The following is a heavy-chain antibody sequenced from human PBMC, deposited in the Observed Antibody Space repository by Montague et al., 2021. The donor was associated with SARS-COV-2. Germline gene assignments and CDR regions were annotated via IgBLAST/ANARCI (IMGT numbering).Heavy chain of an antibody. CDR1: GGSLSGYY. CDR3: ARAHYRLLFVPREYCIDY. D-gene: IGHD2-8*01. J-gene: IGHJ4*02. CDR2: ISHTGST. Sequence: SETLSLTCAVYGGSLSGYYWTWMRQPPGEGLEWIAEISHTGSTSYNPSLKSRVTISIDTSKNQFSLKLSSATAADTAVYFCARAHYRLLFVPREYCIDYWGQGAMVTVSS. V-gene: IGHV4-34*01.